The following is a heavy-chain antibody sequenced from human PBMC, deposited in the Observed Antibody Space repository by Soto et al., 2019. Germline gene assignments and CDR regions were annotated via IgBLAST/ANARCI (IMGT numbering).Heavy chain of an antibody. V-gene: IGHV4-4*02. J-gene: IGHJ3*01. CDR3: ARDRRDCTDRGCSIMSDAFDV. Sequence: QVLLQESGPGLVKPSGTLSLTCTVSHFSVTNNNYWSWVRQSPGKPLEWIGEIYHRGTTYYNPSLRSRVSMSMDKSKNQISRILTSVTAADTPVNYCARDRRDCTDRGCSIMSDAFDVLGQGTLVTVSS. CDR2: IYHRGTT. CDR1: HFSVTNNNY. D-gene: IGHD3-16*01.